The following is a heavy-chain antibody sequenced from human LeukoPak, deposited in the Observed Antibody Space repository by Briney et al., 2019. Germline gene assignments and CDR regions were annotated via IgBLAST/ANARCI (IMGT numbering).Heavy chain of an antibody. CDR2: INPNSGGT. CDR3: ARDSYDYGGGWFDP. Sequence: ASVKVSCKASGYTFTGYYMHWVRQAPGQGLEWMGRINPNSGGTNYAQKFQGRVTMTRDTSTSTAYMELSRLRSDDTAVYYCARDSYDYGGGWFDPWGQGTLVTVSS. J-gene: IGHJ5*02. V-gene: IGHV1-2*06. D-gene: IGHD4-17*01. CDR1: GYTFTGYY.